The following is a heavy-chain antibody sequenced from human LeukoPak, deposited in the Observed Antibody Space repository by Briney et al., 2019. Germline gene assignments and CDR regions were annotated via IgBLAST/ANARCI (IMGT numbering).Heavy chain of an antibody. Sequence: SETLSLTCTVSGGSISSYYWSWIRQPPGKGLEWIGYIYYSGSTNYNPSLKSRVTISVDTSKNQFSLKLSSVTAADTAVYYCARSSTMVRGVTFDYWGQGTLVTVSS. J-gene: IGHJ4*02. CDR2: IYYSGST. CDR3: ARSSTMVRGVTFDY. D-gene: IGHD3-10*01. CDR1: GGSISSYY. V-gene: IGHV4-59*01.